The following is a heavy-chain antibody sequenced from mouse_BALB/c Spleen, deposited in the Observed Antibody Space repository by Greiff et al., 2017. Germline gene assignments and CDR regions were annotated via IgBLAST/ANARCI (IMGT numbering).Heavy chain of an antibody. CDR2: INPYNGAT. CDR1: GYSFTGYY. V-gene: IGHV1-31*01. Sequence: VHVKQSGPELVKPGASVKISCKASGYSFTGYYMHWVKQSHVKSLEWIGRINPYNGATSYNQNFKDKASLTVDKSSSTVYMELHSLTSEDSAVYYCARERGEGYFDVWGAGTTVTVSS. CDR3: ARERGEGYFDV. J-gene: IGHJ1*01.